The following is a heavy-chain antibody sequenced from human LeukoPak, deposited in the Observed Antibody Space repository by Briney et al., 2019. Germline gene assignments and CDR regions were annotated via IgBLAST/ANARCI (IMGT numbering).Heavy chain of an antibody. D-gene: IGHD4/OR15-4a*01. V-gene: IGHV3-11*03. J-gene: IGHJ4*02. CDR2: ISGRGDYT. CDR1: GFTFSDYY. CDR3: VGFYYSAFFDY. Sequence: GGSLRLSCAVSGFTFSDYYMSWIRQAPGKGLEWLSYISGRGDYTNYADSVKGRFTISRDNAKKSLYLQMNSLRAEDTAAYYCVGFYYSAFFDYWGQGTLVTVSS.